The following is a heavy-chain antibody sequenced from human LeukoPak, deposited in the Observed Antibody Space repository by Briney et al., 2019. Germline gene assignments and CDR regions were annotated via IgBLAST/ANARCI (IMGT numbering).Heavy chain of an antibody. CDR2: MNPNTGNA. V-gene: IGHV1-8*03. Sequence: VASVKVSCKASGYTFTNFDINWVRQATGQGLGWMGWMNPNTGNAGYAQNFQDRVTITWDASISTAYMDLSSLRSEDTAVYYCARVGYSNSYDYWGQGTLVTVSS. CDR3: ARVGYSNSYDY. J-gene: IGHJ4*02. CDR1: GYTFTNFD. D-gene: IGHD4-11*01.